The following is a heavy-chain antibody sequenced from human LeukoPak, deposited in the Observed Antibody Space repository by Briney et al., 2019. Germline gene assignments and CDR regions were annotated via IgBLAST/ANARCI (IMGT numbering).Heavy chain of an antibody. V-gene: IGHV3-21*01. J-gene: IGHJ4*02. CDR2: ISSSSSYI. Sequence: GGSLRLSCAASGFTFSSYSMNWVRQAPGKGLEWVSSISSSSSYIYYADSVKGRFTISRDNSKNTLYLQMNSLRAEDTAAYYCASLDYGDPRPIDYWGQGTLVTVSS. CDR3: ASLDYGDPRPIDY. CDR1: GFTFSSYS. D-gene: IGHD4-17*01.